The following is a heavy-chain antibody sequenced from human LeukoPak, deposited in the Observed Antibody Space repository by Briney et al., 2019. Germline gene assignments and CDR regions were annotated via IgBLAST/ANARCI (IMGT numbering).Heavy chain of an antibody. CDR3: ARGPLNDYGDYAKYYCGMDV. J-gene: IGHJ6*04. D-gene: IGHD4-17*01. V-gene: IGHV3-33*01. CDR1: GFTFSSYG. Sequence: GGSLRLSCAASGFTFSSYGMHWVRQAPGKGLEWVAVIWYDGSNKYYADSVKGRFTISRDNSKNTLYLQMNSLRAEDTAVYYCARGPLNDYGDYAKYYCGMDVWGKGTTVTVSS. CDR2: IWYDGSNK.